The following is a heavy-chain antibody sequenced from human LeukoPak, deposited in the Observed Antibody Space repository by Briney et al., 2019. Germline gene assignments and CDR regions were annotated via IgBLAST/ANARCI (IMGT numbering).Heavy chain of an antibody. CDR3: ARGRALFD. J-gene: IGHJ4*02. Sequence: SETLSLTCTVSGGSISSSSYYWGWIRQPPGKGLEWIGSIYYSRSTYYNPSLKSRVTISVDTSKNQFSLKLSSVTAADTAVYYCARGRALFDWGQGTLVTVSS. D-gene: IGHD2-21*01. CDR1: GGSISSSSYY. V-gene: IGHV4-39*01. CDR2: IYYSRST.